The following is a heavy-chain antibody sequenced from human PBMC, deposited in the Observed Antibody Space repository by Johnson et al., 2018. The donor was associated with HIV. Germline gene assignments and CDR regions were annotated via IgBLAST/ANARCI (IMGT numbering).Heavy chain of an antibody. V-gene: IGHV3-11*04. CDR2: ISSSGSNI. CDR1: GFTFSDYY. J-gene: IGHJ3*01. CDR3: AKVDCGGDTCAGYDPFDL. Sequence: QEQLVESGGGLVKPGGSLRLSCAPSGFTFSDYYMSWMRQAPGQGLEWVSYISSSGSNIYKADSVKGRFTISRDNAKYTVDLQMNSLRVEDTAVYYCAKVDCGGDTCAGYDPFDLWGQGTLVTVSS. D-gene: IGHD2-21*01.